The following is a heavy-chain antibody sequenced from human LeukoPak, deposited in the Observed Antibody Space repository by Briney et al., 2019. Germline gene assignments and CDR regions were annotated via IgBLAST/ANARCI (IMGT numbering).Heavy chain of an antibody. CDR1: GDSVSSNSAA. CDR2: TYYRSKWYN. J-gene: IGHJ6*03. D-gene: IGHD2-2*01. CDR3: ARTSEGYCSSPRCWAYYYYMDV. Sequence: SQTLSLTCAISGDSVSSNSAAWNWIRQSPSRGLEWLGRTYYRSKWYNDYAVSVKSRITINPDTSKNQFSLQLSSVTAADSAVYYCARTSEGYCSSPRCWAYYYYMDVWGKGTTVTISS. V-gene: IGHV6-1*01.